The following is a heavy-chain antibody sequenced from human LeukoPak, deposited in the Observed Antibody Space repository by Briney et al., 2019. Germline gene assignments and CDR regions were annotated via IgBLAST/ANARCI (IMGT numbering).Heavy chain of an antibody. J-gene: IGHJ4*02. D-gene: IGHD5-24*01. Sequence: GGSLRFSCAASGFIFSSYVMSWVRQAPGKGLEWVSSVSGNGGSTYYADSVKGRFTISRDNSKNTLFLQVNGLRVEDTAVYYCAKVEMSSVQAPFDYWGQGTLVTVSS. CDR1: GFIFSSYV. CDR3: AKVEMSSVQAPFDY. V-gene: IGHV3-23*01. CDR2: VSGNGGST.